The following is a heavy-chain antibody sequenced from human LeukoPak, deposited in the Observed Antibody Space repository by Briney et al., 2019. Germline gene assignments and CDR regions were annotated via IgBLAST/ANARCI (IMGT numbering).Heavy chain of an antibody. V-gene: IGHV3-23*01. D-gene: IGHD2-2*01. Sequence: GGSLRLSCAASGFTFSSYAMSWVRQAPGKGLEWVSAISGSGGSTYYADSVKGRFTISRDNSKNTLYLQMNSLRAEDTAVYYCARSIVVVPAAIYYRGQGTLVTVSS. CDR3: ARSIVVVPAAIYY. CDR2: ISGSGGST. CDR1: GFTFSSYA. J-gene: IGHJ4*02.